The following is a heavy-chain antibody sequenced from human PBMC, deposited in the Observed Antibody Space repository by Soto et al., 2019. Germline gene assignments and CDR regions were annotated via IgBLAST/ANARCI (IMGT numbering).Heavy chain of an antibody. J-gene: IGHJ5*02. CDR1: GYTFSTYA. D-gene: IGHD6-19*01. CDR2: INTYYGNT. V-gene: IGHV1-18*01. Sequence: QVQLLQSGAEVKKPGASVKVSCKPSGYTFSTYAIGWVRQAPGQGLDWMGWINTYYGNTYHAQSYQGRDTMTTDTSTSTAYRALRSLTSGDPAVDYCARLYSGGWLALDLWGQGTLVTDSS. CDR3: ARLYSGGWLALDL.